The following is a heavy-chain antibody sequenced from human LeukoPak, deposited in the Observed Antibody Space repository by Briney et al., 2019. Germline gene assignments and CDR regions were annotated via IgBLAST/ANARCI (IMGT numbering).Heavy chain of an antibody. V-gene: IGHV4-39*07. Sequence: SETLSLTCTVSGGSISSSSYYWGWIRQPPGKGLEWIGSIYYSGSTYYNPSLKSRVTISVDTSKTQFSLQLSSVTAADTAVYYCAREEQLGSIENWFDPWGQGTLVTVSS. CDR1: GGSISSSSYY. J-gene: IGHJ5*02. CDR2: IYYSGST. CDR3: AREEQLGSIENWFDP. D-gene: IGHD6-6*01.